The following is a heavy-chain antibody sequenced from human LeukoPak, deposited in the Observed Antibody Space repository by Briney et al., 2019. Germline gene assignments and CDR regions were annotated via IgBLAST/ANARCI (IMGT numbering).Heavy chain of an antibody. Sequence: QPGGSLRLSCAASGFTFSSYWMHWVRQVPGKGLVWVSRINSDGSSTSYADSVKGRFTISRDNANNMLYLQMNNLRVEDTGVYYCVDPFGDAFDIWGQGTMVTVSS. CDR1: GFTFSSYW. CDR3: VDPFGDAFDI. D-gene: IGHD3-3*01. CDR2: INSDGSST. J-gene: IGHJ3*02. V-gene: IGHV3-74*01.